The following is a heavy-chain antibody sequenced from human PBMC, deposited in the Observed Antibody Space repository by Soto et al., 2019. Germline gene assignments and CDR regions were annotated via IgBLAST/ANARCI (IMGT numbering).Heavy chain of an antibody. CDR3: TTGSIFDIETGSEDY. CDR1: GFTFSRAW. D-gene: IGHD3-9*01. CDR2: IKSKTNGETA. Sequence: EVQLVQSGGGLVRPGESLRLPCVASGFTFSRAWMSWVRQAPGKGLEWVGRIKSKTNGETAEYGTAVKGRFSSSRDYSKNTLYLHLNSLKTEDTGVYYCTTGSIFDIETGSEDYWGQGTLVTVSS. J-gene: IGHJ4*02. V-gene: IGHV3-15*01.